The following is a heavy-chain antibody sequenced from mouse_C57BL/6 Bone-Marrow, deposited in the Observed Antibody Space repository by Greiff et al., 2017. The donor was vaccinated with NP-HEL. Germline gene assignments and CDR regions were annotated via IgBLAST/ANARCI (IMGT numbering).Heavy chain of an antibody. D-gene: IGHD1-1*01. J-gene: IGHJ1*03. CDR2: ISNGGGST. CDR3: ARGGHYYYGSSSWYFDV. V-gene: IGHV5-12*01. CDR1: GFTFSDYY. Sequence: EVMLVESGGGLVQPGGSLKLSCAASGFTFSDYYMYWVRQTPEKRLEWVAYISNGGGSTYYPDTVKGRFTISGDNSKNTLYLHLSRLKSADTGMYYVARGGHYYYGSSSWYFDVWGTGTTVTVSS.